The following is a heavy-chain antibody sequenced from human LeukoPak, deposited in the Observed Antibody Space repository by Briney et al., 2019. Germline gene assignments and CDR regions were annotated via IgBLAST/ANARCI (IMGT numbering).Heavy chain of an antibody. CDR3: ARGADWMYYYYYYYMDV. D-gene: IGHD2-2*03. Sequence: PSETLSLTCTVSGGSISSYYWSWIRQPAGKGLEWIGRIYTSGSTNYNPSLKSRVTMSVDTSKNQFSLKLSSVTAADTAVYYCARGADWMYYYYYYYMDVWGKGPTVTVSS. CDR2: IYTSGST. J-gene: IGHJ6*03. V-gene: IGHV4-4*07. CDR1: GGSISSYY.